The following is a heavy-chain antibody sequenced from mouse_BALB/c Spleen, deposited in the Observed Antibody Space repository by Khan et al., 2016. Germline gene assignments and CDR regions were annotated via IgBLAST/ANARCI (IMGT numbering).Heavy chain of an antibody. V-gene: IGHV9-2-1*01. Sequence: QIQLVQSGPELKKPGETVKISCKASGYTFTDYSMHWVKQAPGKGLKWMGWINTETGEPTYADDFKGRFAVSLETSDITAYLQINNLQNDDTATYFCAPITTVPCAYWGEGTLVTVSA. CDR1: GYTFTDYS. CDR3: APITTVPCAY. J-gene: IGHJ3*01. D-gene: IGHD1-1*01. CDR2: INTETGEP.